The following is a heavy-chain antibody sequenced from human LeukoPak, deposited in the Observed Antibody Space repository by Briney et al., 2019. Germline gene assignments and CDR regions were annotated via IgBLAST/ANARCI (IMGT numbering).Heavy chain of an antibody. CDR3: AKDINRFGELLSIDY. V-gene: IGHV3-9*01. Sequence: GGSLRLSCAASGFTFYDYAMHWVRHAPGKGLERVSGISWNSGSIGYADSVKGRFTISRDNAKKSLYLQMNSLRAEDTALYYCAKDINRFGELLSIDYWGQGTLVTVSS. J-gene: IGHJ4*02. CDR2: ISWNSGSI. CDR1: GFTFYDYA. D-gene: IGHD3-10*01.